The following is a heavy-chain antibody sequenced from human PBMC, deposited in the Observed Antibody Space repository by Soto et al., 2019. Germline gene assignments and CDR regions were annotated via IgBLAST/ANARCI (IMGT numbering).Heavy chain of an antibody. CDR2: ISSSSSYI. CDR3: ARDVVAKARIAVAVHGAFDI. Sequence: GGSLRLSCAASGFTFRSSSMNWVRQAPGKGLEGVSSISSSSSYIYYADSVKGRFTISIDNAKNSLYLQINSLRAEDTAVYYCARDVVAKARIAVAVHGAFDIWGQGTMVTVSS. J-gene: IGHJ3*02. D-gene: IGHD6-19*01. CDR1: GFTFRSSS. V-gene: IGHV3-21*01.